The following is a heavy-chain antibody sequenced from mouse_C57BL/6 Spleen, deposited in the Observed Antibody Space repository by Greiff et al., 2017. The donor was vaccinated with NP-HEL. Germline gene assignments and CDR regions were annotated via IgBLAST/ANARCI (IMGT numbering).Heavy chain of an antibody. V-gene: IGHV1-55*01. D-gene: IGHD2-1*01. J-gene: IGHJ3*01. Sequence: QVQLQQPGAELVKPGASVKISCKASGYTFTSYWITWVKQRPGQGLEWIGDIYPGSGSTNYNEKFKSKATLTVDTSSSTAYMQLSSLTSEDAAVYYCARGGNYEFAYWGQGTLVTVSA. CDR1: GYTFTSYW. CDR2: IYPGSGST. CDR3: ARGGNYEFAY.